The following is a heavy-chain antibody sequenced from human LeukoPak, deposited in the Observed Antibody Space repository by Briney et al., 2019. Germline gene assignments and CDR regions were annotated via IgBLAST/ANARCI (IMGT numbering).Heavy chain of an antibody. CDR2: IYHTGST. V-gene: IGHV4-38-2*01. D-gene: IGHD2-2*01. CDR3: ARGHCATTSCYSRY. Sequence: KTSETLSLTCAVSGYSISSGYYWGWIRQPPGKGLEWIGSIYHTGSTYYNPSLKSRVTISIDTSKNQFSLKLSSVTATDTAVYYCARGHCATTSCYSRYWGQGTLVTVSS. J-gene: IGHJ4*02. CDR1: GYSISSGYY.